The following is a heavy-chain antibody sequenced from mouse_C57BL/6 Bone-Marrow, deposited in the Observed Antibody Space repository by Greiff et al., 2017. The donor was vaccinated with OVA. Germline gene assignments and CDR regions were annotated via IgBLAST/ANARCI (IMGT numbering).Heavy chain of an antibody. CDR1: GFSLTSYG. CDR3: AHLADYYGSSPLFDY. Sequence: VQLQESGPGLVQPSQSLSITCTVSGFSLTSYGVHWVRQPPGKGLEWLGVIWSGGSTDYNAAFISRLSISKDNSKSQVFFKMNSLQADDTAMSSCAHLADYYGSSPLFDYWGQGTTLTVSS. J-gene: IGHJ2*01. D-gene: IGHD1-1*01. V-gene: IGHV2-4*01. CDR2: IWSGGST.